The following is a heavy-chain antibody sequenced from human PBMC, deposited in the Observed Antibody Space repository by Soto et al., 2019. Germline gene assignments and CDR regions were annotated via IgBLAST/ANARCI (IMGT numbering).Heavy chain of an antibody. CDR3: ARVVGALGHWFDP. V-gene: IGHV1-3*01. CDR1: GYTFINYA. J-gene: IGHJ5*02. CDR2: INAGNGKT. Sequence: GASVKVSCKASGYTFINYAIHWVRQAPGQRLEWMGWINAGNGKTKYSQKLEGRVTIARDTSASTAYMELRSLRSDDTAVYYCARVVGALGHWFDPWGQGTLVTVSS. D-gene: IGHD1-26*01.